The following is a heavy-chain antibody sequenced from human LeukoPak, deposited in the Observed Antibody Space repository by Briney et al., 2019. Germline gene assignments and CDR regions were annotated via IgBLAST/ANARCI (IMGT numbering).Heavy chain of an antibody. Sequence: PSETLSLTCTVAGGSISSGSYYWSWIRQPAGKGLEWIGRIYTSGSTNYNPSLKSRVTISVDTSKNQFSLKLSSVTAADTAVYYCAREFGADGSGYYEGGDWFDPWGQGTLVTVSS. V-gene: IGHV4-61*02. CDR2: IYTSGST. D-gene: IGHD3-22*01. CDR1: GGSISSGSYY. J-gene: IGHJ5*02. CDR3: AREFGADGSGYYEGGDWFDP.